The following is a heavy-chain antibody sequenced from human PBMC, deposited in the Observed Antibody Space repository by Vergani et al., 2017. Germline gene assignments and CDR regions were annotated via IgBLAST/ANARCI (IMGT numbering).Heavy chain of an antibody. D-gene: IGHD2-21*02. J-gene: IGHJ3*02. CDR1: GYSISSYY. V-gene: IGHV4-59*01. Sequence: QVQLQESGPGLLKPSETLSLTCTVSGYSISSYYWSWIRQPPGEGLEWIGYIYYSGSTNYNPSLKSRVTISVDTSKHQFSLKLSSVTAADTAVYYCARNPYCGGDCYSDAFDIWGQGTMVTVSS. CDR2: IYYSGST. CDR3: ARNPYCGGDCYSDAFDI.